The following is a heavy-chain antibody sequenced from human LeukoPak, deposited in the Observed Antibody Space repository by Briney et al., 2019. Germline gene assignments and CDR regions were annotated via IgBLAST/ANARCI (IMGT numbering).Heavy chain of an antibody. D-gene: IGHD2-2*01. CDR3: ARDGVVPAASYYYGMDV. CDR2: IYYSGST. Sequence: PSETLSLTCTVSGGSIRSGDYYWSWIRQPPGKGLEWIGYIYYSGSTYYNPSLKSRVTISVDTSKNQFSLKLSSVTAADTAVYYCARDGVVPAASYYYGMDVWGQGTTVTVSS. V-gene: IGHV4-30-4*01. J-gene: IGHJ6*02. CDR1: GGSIRSGDYY.